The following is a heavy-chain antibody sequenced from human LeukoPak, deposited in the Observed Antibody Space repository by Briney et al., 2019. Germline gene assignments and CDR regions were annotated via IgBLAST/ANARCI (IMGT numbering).Heavy chain of an antibody. Sequence: ASVKVSCKASGYTFTSYGISWVRQAPGQGLEWMGWISAYNGNTNYAQKLQGRVTMTTDTSTSTAYMELRSLRVDDTAVYYCAREDSSAWVPDYWGQGTLVTVSS. J-gene: IGHJ4*02. V-gene: IGHV1-18*01. CDR1: GYTFTSYG. CDR3: AREDSSAWVPDY. D-gene: IGHD6-19*01. CDR2: ISAYNGNT.